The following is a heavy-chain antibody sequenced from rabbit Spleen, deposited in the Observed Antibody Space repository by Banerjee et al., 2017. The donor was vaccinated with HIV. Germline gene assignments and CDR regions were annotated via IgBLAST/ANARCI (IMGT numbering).Heavy chain of an antibody. Sequence: QSLEESGGGLVKPGASLTLTCKASGFSFSSGYDMCWVRQAPGKGLEWIACIYAGSSSSTYSATWAKGRFTLSKTSSTTVTLQMTSLTAADTATYFCARDAGTSFSTYGMDLWGPGTLVTVS. CDR3: ARDAGTSFSTYGMDL. CDR1: GFSFSSGYD. V-gene: IGHV1S40*01. D-gene: IGHD8-1*01. CDR2: IYAGSSSST. J-gene: IGHJ6*01.